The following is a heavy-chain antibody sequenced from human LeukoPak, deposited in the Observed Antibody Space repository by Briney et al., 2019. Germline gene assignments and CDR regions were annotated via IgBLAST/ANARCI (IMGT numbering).Heavy chain of an antibody. J-gene: IGHJ2*01. CDR2: INPISGDT. Sequence: ASVKVSCKASGYTSTAYYTHWVRQAPGQGLEWMGWINPISGDTDYAQQFQGRVSITRDTSISTVYMDLSTLRSDDTAVYYCARLGLSAGPSLYFDLWGRGTLVTVSS. V-gene: IGHV1-2*02. CDR1: GYTSTAYY. CDR3: ARLGLSAGPSLYFDL. D-gene: IGHD2-15*01.